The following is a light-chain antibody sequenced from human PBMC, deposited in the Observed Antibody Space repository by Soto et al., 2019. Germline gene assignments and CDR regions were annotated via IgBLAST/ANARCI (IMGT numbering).Light chain of an antibody. CDR3: QQYGSSPGT. Sequence: DIVMTQSPDSLTVSLGERATLSCRASQSVSSNYLAWYQHRPGQAPRLLIYGASSRATGIPDRFSGSGSGTDFTLTISRLEPEDFAVYYCQQYGSSPGTFGQGTKVDIK. V-gene: IGKV3-20*01. J-gene: IGKJ1*01. CDR1: QSVSSNY. CDR2: GAS.